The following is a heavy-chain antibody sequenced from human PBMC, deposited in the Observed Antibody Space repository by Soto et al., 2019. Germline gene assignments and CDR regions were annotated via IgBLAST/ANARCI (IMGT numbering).Heavy chain of an antibody. CDR1: GFTFSSYA. CDR3: AKGPAGLTWTSFYRDV. D-gene: IGHD3-16*01. Sequence: GGSLRLSCAASGFTFSSYAMSWVRQAPGKGLEWVSAISGSGGSTYYADSVKGRFTISRDNSKNTLYLQMNSLRAEDTAVYYCAKGPAGLTWTSFYRDVWGKGTTATVSS. V-gene: IGHV3-23*01. CDR2: ISGSGGST. J-gene: IGHJ6*03.